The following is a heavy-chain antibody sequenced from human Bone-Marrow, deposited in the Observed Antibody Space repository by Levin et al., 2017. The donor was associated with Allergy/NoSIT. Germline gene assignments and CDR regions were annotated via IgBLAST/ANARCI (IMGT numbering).Heavy chain of an antibody. CDR1: GFTFSNAW. CDR2: IKSKTDGGTT. V-gene: IGHV3-15*01. Sequence: SCAASGFTFSNAWMSWVRQAPGKGLEWVGRIKSKTDGGTTDYAAPVKGRFTISRDDSKNTLYLQMNSLKTEDTAVYYCTAQLTTWAFDIWGQGTMVTVSS. CDR3: TAQLTTWAFDI. D-gene: IGHD4-17*01. J-gene: IGHJ3*02.